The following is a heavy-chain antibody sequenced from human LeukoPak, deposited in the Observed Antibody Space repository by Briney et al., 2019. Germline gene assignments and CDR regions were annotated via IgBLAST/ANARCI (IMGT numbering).Heavy chain of an antibody. Sequence: SETLSLTCTVSGGSIGSYYWSWIRQPPGKGLEWIGYIYYSGSTNYNPSLKSRVTISVDTSKNQFSLKLSSVTAADTAVYYCARASTVTTSWFDLWGQGTLVTVSS. CDR3: ARASTVTTSWFDL. V-gene: IGHV4-59*01. CDR2: IYYSGST. D-gene: IGHD4-17*01. J-gene: IGHJ5*02. CDR1: GGSIGSYY.